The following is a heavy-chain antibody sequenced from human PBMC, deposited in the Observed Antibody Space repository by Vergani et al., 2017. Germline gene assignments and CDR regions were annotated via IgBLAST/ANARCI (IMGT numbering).Heavy chain of an antibody. CDR1: GGSISSSSYY. J-gene: IGHJ4*02. D-gene: IGHD1-26*01. CDR3: ARFNGWEIPIPNPFFDY. CDR2: IYCSGST. V-gene: IGHV4-39*01. Sequence: QLQLQESGPGLVKPSETLSLTCTVSGGSISSSSYYWGWLRQPPGKGLEWIGSIYCSGSTYYNPSLKSRVTISVDTSNNQFSLKLSSVTAADTAVYYCARFNGWEIPIPNPFFDYWGQGTLVTVSS.